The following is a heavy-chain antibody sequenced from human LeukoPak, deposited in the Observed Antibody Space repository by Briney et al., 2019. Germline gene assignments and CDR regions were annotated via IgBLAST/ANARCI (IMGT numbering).Heavy chain of an antibody. D-gene: IGHD3-10*01. CDR2: ISGSGGST. V-gene: IGHV3-23*01. CDR1: GFTFSSYA. J-gene: IGHJ4*02. CDR3: AKDLTKYYYGSGSYPVFDY. Sequence: GGSLRLSCAASGFTFSSYAMSWVRQAPGKGLEWVSAISGSGGSTYYADSVKGRFTISRDNSKNTLYLRMNSLRAEDTAVYYCAKDLTKYYYGSGSYPVFDYWGQGTLVTVSS.